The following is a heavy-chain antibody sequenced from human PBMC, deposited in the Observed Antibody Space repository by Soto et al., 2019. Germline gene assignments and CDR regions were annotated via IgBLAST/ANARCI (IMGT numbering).Heavy chain of an antibody. V-gene: IGHV4-30-2*01. Sequence: SETLSLTCPVSGGSISSGGYSWSWIRQPPGKGLEWIGYIYHSGSTYYNPSLKSRVTISVDTSKNQFSLKLTSVTAVDTAVYYCARGDYAKAFDIWGQGTTVTVSS. CDR1: GGSISSGGYS. CDR3: ARGDYAKAFDI. J-gene: IGHJ3*02. D-gene: IGHD2-2*01. CDR2: IYHSGST.